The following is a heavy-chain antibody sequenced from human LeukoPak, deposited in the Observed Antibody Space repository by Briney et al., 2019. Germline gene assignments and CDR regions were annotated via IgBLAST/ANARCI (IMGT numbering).Heavy chain of an antibody. CDR3: AGTIVGKWAIDY. CDR1: GFTFSSYS. CDR2: IDSSSTTV. Sequence: GGSLRLSCAASGFTFSSYSMNWVRQAPGKGLEWVSYIDSSSTTVLYADSVKGRFTISRDNSKNTLYLQMNSLRAEDTAVYYCAGTIVGKWAIDYWGQGTLVTVSS. J-gene: IGHJ4*02. D-gene: IGHD3-22*01. V-gene: IGHV3-48*01.